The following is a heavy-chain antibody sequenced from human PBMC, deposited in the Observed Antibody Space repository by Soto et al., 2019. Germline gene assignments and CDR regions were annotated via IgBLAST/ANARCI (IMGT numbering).Heavy chain of an antibody. CDR1: GGSLSTNP. V-gene: IGHV1-69*06. CDR3: ARRDSGCFLRFFDS. D-gene: IGHD3-22*01. J-gene: IGHJ4*02. Sequence: QVQLVQSGTEVKKPGSSVKVSCKTSGGSLSTNPISWVRQAPGQGLEWMGGTGSGTGPGNHAQKFQGRLTVTADKSTGTVYMELTNRSSEDTAVYYCARRDSGCFLRFFDSWGQGTLVTVSS. CDR2: TGSGTGPG.